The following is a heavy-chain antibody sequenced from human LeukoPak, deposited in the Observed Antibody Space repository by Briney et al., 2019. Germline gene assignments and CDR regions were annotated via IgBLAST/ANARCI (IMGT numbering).Heavy chain of an antibody. CDR3: ARAGRVLEWPLLYYMDV. CDR1: GGTFSSYA. Sequence: ASVKVSFKASGGTFSSYAISWVRQAPGQRLDWMGGIIPIFGTANYAQKFQGRVTITADESTTTAYMKLSSLRSEDTSGYYCARAGRVLEWPLLYYMDVWGKGTTVTVSS. CDR2: IIPIFGTA. J-gene: IGHJ6*03. D-gene: IGHD3-3*01. V-gene: IGHV1-69*13.